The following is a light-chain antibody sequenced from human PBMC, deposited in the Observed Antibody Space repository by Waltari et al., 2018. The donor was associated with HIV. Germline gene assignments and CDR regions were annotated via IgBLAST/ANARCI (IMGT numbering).Light chain of an antibody. CDR3: AAWDDSLSAWV. Sequence: QSVLTPPPSASGTPGQRVTLSCSARSSTIGRNTVTWFQQLPGTAPKLLIYSNNQRPSGVPDRLTGSKSDTSASLAIIGLQSEDEADYYCAAWDDSLSAWVFGGGTKLAVL. V-gene: IGLV1-44*01. CDR2: SNN. CDR1: SSTIGRNT. J-gene: IGLJ3*02.